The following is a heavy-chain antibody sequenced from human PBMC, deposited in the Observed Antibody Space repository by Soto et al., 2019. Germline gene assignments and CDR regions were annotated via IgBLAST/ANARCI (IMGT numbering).Heavy chain of an antibody. J-gene: IGHJ5*02. CDR3: AKAYCSSTSCYTNWFDP. CDR1: GDTFTSYD. Sequence: GVSVKVSCKASGDTFTSYDISCVRRAPGQGLEWMGWISAYNGNTNYAQKLQGRVTMTTDTSTSTAYMELRSLRSDDTAVYYCAKAYCSSTSCYTNWFDPWGQGTLVTVS. V-gene: IGHV1-18*04. D-gene: IGHD2-2*02. CDR2: ISAYNGNT.